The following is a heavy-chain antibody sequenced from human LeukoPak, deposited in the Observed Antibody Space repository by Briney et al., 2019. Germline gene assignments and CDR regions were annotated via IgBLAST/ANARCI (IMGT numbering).Heavy chain of an antibody. D-gene: IGHD3-3*01. CDR3: ARSYYDFWSGPHQSGLYYYYGMDV. CDR2: ISSSSSFI. V-gene: IGHV3-21*01. J-gene: IGHJ6*02. Sequence: GGSLRLSCAPSGFTFSTYSMTWVRQAPGKGLEWVSSISSSSSFIEYADSVKGRFIISRDNAKNSLYLQMNSLRAEDTAVYYCARSYYDFWSGPHQSGLYYYYGMDVWGQGTTVTVSS. CDR1: GFTFSTYS.